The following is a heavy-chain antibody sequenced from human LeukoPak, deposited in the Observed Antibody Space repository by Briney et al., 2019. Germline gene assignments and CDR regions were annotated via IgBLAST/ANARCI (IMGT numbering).Heavy chain of an antibody. J-gene: IGHJ4*02. CDR1: GFTFSSSA. Sequence: PGGSLRLSCAASGFTFSSSAMSWARQAPGKGLEWVSAISNNGGYTYYADSVQGRFTTSRDNSKSTLCLQMNSLRAEDTAVYYCAKQLGYCSDGSCYFPYWGQGTLVTVSS. D-gene: IGHD2-15*01. V-gene: IGHV3-23*01. CDR3: AKQLGYCSDGSCYFPY. CDR2: ISNNGGYT.